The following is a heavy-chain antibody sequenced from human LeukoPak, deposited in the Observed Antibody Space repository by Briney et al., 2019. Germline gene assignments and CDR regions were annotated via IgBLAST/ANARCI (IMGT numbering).Heavy chain of an antibody. CDR1: GFSFSSYA. J-gene: IGHJ4*02. V-gene: IGHV3-30*18. CDR2: ISYDGSNE. CDR3: AKGAGRESGYDFMFES. D-gene: IGHD5-12*01. Sequence: PGGSLRLSCAASGFSFSSYAMHWVRQTPGKGLDWVSVISYDGSNEYYADSVKGRFTISRDNSKNTLYLQINSLRPEDTAVYHCAKGAGRESGYDFMFESWGRGTPVTVSS.